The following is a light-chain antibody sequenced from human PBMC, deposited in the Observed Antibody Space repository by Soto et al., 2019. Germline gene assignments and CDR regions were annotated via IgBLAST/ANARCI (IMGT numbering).Light chain of an antibody. CDR3: QQRSNWSLFT. CDR2: DAS. CDR1: QSVSSY. V-gene: IGKV3-11*01. J-gene: IGKJ3*01. Sequence: EIVVTQSPATLSLSPGERATLSCRASQSVSSYLAWYQQKPGQAPRLLIYDASNRATGIPARFSGSGSGTDFTLTISRLEPEDFAVYYCQQRSNWSLFTFGPGTKVDIK.